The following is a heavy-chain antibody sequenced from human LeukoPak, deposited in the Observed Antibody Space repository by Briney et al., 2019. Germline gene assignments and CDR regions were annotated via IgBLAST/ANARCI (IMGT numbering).Heavy chain of an antibody. D-gene: IGHD5/OR15-5a*01. V-gene: IGHV3-7*01. CDR3: ARDLRAFFDY. Sequence: GGSLRLSCAASGFTFSGYWMTWVRQAPGKGLEWVANIKQDGSEKYYVDSVKGRLTISRDNAKNSLYLQMNSLRAEDTAVYYCARDLRAFFDYWGQGTLVTASS. CDR1: GFTFSGYW. CDR2: IKQDGSEK. J-gene: IGHJ4*01.